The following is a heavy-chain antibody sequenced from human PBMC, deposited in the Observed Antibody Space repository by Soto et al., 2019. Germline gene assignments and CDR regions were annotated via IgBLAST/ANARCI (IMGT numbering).Heavy chain of an antibody. CDR1: GISLSTRGVG. Sequence: QITLKAVGPTLVKPTQTLTLTCTFSGISLSTRGVGVGWIRPPPGKALEWLALIYWDADKRYSPSRKSGLTINKDTSKNQVVLTMTNMDPVDTATYYCTRHDSTGYFGVPHWGQGILVTVSS. V-gene: IGHV2-5*02. D-gene: IGHD3-22*01. CDR2: IYWDADK. CDR3: TRHDSTGYFGVPH. J-gene: IGHJ1*01.